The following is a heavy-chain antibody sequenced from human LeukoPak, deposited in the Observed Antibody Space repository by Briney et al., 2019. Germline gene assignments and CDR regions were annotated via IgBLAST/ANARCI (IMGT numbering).Heavy chain of an antibody. CDR2: ISASGGNT. J-gene: IGHJ4*02. CDR3: ATGRLGELSFRRYFDY. CDR1: GFTVSSTY. Sequence: GGSLRLSCAASGFTVSSTYMSWVRQAPGKGLEWVSAISASGGNTYYADPVKGRFTISRDNSNNTLCLQLDSLRAEDTAVYYCATGRLGELSFRRYFDYWGQGTLVTVSS. V-gene: IGHV3-23*01. D-gene: IGHD3-16*02.